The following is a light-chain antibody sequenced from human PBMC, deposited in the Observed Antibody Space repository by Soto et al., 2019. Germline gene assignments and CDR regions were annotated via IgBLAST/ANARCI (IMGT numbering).Light chain of an antibody. CDR1: SSNIGSNT. V-gene: IGLV1-44*01. CDR2: SNK. CDR3: AAWDDSLNGPV. J-gene: IGLJ2*01. Sequence: QSVLTQPPSASGTPGQRVTISCSGSSSNIGSNTVNWYQQLPGTAPKLLIYSNKQRPSVVPDRFSGSKSGTSASLAISGLQSEDEADYYCAAWDDSLNGPVFGGGTKVTVL.